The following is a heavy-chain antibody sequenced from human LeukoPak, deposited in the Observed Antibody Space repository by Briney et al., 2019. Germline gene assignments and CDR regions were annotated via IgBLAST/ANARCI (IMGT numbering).Heavy chain of an antibody. CDR3: IKDMGYCSGGSCYRWFDS. D-gene: IGHD2-15*01. V-gene: IGHV3-48*01. CDR2: ISTSSSII. J-gene: IGHJ5*01. Sequence: PGGSLRLSCAASGFTFSSYSMSWVRQAPGKGLEWVSYISTSSSIIYYADSVKGRFTISRDDAKNSVSLQKSSLRAEDTAVYYCIKDMGYCSGGSCYRWFDSWGQGTLVTVSS. CDR1: GFTFSSYS.